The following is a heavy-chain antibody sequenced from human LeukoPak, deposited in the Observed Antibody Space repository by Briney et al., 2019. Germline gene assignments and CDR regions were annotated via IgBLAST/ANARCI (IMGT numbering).Heavy chain of an antibody. V-gene: IGHV1-46*01. CDR3: ARDHGSAYYRAPRH. CDR2: INPSGGST. CDR1: GYTFTNYY. D-gene: IGHD3-10*01. J-gene: IGHJ4*02. Sequence: ASVKVSFKASGYTFTNYYMHWVRQAPGQGGEWMGTINPSGGSTTYAQKFQGRVTMTRDTSTSTVYMELSSLRSEDTAVYYCARDHGSAYYRAPRHWGQGTLVTVSS.